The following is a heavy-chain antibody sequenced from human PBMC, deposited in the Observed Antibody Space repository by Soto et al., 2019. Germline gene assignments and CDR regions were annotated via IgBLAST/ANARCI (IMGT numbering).Heavy chain of an antibody. D-gene: IGHD2-15*01. J-gene: IGHJ4*02. CDR2: ISWHSGNL. Sequence: HPGGSLRLSCAASGFSFANYAMHWVRHAPGKGLGWVSGISWHSGNLGYADSVRGRFTISRDNAKNSLYLQMNSLRHEDTGLYYCAREQVYTDSVDYFDYGGQGHRVTVSS. V-gene: IGHV3-9*01. CDR1: GFSFANYA. CDR3: AREQVYTDSVDYFDY.